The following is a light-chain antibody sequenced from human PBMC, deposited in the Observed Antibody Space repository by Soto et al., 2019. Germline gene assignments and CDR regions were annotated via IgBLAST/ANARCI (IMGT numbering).Light chain of an antibody. Sequence: EIVLTQSPGTLSLSPGERATLSCRASQSVSSGYLAWYQQKPGQAPRLLIYGASSRATGIPDRFSGSGSGTDFTFTISVLEPEDFAVYYCQQYVTSPLTFGGGTK. J-gene: IGKJ4*02. V-gene: IGKV3-20*01. CDR3: QQYVTSPLT. CDR1: QSVSSGY. CDR2: GAS.